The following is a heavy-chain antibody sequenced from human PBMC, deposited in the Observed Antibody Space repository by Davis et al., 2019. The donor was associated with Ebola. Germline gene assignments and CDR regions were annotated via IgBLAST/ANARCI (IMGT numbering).Heavy chain of an antibody. CDR1: GYTLTELS. D-gene: IGHD6-19*01. V-gene: IGHV1-3*01. Sequence: AASVKVSCKVSGYTLTELSIHWVRQAPGQRLEWMGWVHGGNGNTKYSQRFQGRVTITTDTSASTVYLDLTSLRSDDTAVFYCARASFGYNSGWYADYWGPGSLVTVSS. CDR3: ARASFGYNSGWYADY. J-gene: IGHJ4*02. CDR2: VHGGNGNT.